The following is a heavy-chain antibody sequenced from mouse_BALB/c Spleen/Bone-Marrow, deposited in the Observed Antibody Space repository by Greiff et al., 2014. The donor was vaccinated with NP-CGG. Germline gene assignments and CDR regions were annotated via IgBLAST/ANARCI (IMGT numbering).Heavy chain of an antibody. J-gene: IGHJ4*01. V-gene: IGHV14-3*02. Sequence: EVQLQQSGAELVKPGASVKLSCTASGFNIKDTYIHWVNLRPEQGLEWIGRIDPANGFAKYDPKFQGKATITADTSSNTAYLHLSSLTSEDTAVYYCARAYYGNYPYVMDYWGQGTSVTVSS. CDR1: GFNIKDTY. D-gene: IGHD2-10*01. CDR2: IDPANGFA. CDR3: ARAYYGNYPYVMDY.